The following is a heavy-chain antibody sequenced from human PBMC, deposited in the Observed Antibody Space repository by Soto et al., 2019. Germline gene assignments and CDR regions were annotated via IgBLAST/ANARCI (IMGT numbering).Heavy chain of an antibody. V-gene: IGHV1-69*13. Sequence: GASVKVSCKASGGTFSSYAISWVRQAPGQGLEWMGGIIPIFGTANYAQKFQGRVTITADESTSTAYMELSSLRSEDTAVYYCARRNPHDSSTNYYYYGMDVWGQGTTVTVSS. D-gene: IGHD5-18*01. CDR3: ARRNPHDSSTNYYYYGMDV. CDR2: IIPIFGTA. J-gene: IGHJ6*02. CDR1: GGTFSSYA.